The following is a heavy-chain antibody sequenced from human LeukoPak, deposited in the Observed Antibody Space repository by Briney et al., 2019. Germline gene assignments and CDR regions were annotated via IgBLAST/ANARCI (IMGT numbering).Heavy chain of an antibody. CDR3: ARDAPPLGMDV. V-gene: IGHV3-30*04. J-gene: IGHJ6*04. CDR2: ISNDGSTK. CDR1: GFTFSTYV. Sequence: GGSLRLSCAASGFTFSTYVMHWVRQAPGKGLEWVAVISNDGSTKYYAGSVKGRFTVSRDNSKNTVYLQMNSLRAEDTAVYYCARDAPPLGMDVWGIGTTVTVSS.